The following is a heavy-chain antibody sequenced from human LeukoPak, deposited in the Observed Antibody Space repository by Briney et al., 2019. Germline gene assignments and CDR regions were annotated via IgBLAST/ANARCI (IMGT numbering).Heavy chain of an antibody. V-gene: IGHV3-7*01. D-gene: IGHD3-22*01. CDR3: ARGDYYDRAFDV. CDR2: IKGDGSEK. Sequence: GGSLRLSCAASGFTLSTYWMNWVRQAPGKGLEWVADIKGDGSEKYYVDSVEGRFTISRDNAKNSLYLHMSSLRAEDTAVYYCARGDYYDRAFDVWGQGTMVTVS. CDR1: GFTLSTYW. J-gene: IGHJ3*01.